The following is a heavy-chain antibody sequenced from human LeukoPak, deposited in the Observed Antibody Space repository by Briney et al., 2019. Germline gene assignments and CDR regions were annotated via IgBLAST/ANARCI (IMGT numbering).Heavy chain of an antibody. D-gene: IGHD6-13*01. CDR3: ARHTKYSSSRNWFDP. CDR2: INHSGST. Sequence: PSETLSLTCAVYGGSFSGYYWSWIRQPPGKGLEWIGEINHSGSTNYNPSLKSRVTISVDTSKNQFSLKLSSVTAADTAVYYCARHTKYSSSRNWFDPWGQGTLVTVSS. CDR1: GGSFSGYY. J-gene: IGHJ5*02. V-gene: IGHV4-34*01.